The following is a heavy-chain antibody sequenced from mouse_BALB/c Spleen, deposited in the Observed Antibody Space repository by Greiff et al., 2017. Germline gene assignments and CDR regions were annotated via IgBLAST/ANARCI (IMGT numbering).Heavy chain of an antibody. CDR1: GYTFTDYN. V-gene: IGHV1S29*02. J-gene: IGHJ2*01. D-gene: IGHD2-3*01. CDR2: IYPYNGGT. Sequence: EVQVVESGPELVKPGASVKISCKASGYTFTDYNMHWVKQSHGKSLEWIGYIYPYNGGTGYNQKFKSKATLTVDNSSSTAYMELRSLTSEDSAVYYCARYDGYYYFDYWGQGTTLTVSS. CDR3: ARYDGYYYFDY.